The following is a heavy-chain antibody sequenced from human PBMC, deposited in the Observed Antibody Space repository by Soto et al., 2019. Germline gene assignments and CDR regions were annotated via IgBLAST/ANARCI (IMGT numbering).Heavy chain of an antibody. Sequence: GSLRLSCAASGFTFSSYGMHWVRQAPGKGLEWVAVISYDGSNKYYADSVKGRFTISRDNSRNTLYLQMNSLRAEDTAVYYCAKELYGYGCDYWGQGTLVTVSS. CDR3: AKELYGYGCDY. CDR1: GFTFSSYG. D-gene: IGHD5-12*01. CDR2: ISYDGSNK. J-gene: IGHJ4*02. V-gene: IGHV3-30*18.